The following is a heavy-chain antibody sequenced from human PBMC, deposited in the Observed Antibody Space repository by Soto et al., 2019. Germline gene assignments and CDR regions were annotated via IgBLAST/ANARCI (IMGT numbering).Heavy chain of an antibody. J-gene: IGHJ5*02. D-gene: IGHD3-3*01. CDR3: ARVVVGDYDFWSGYYKPSWFDP. V-gene: IGHV4-34*10. Sequence: SETLSLTCAVYGGSVNGYYWNWIRQPPGKGLEWIGEINHTGGTHYNPSLKSRVTMSVDTSKNQFSLKLSSVTAADTAVYYCARVVVGDYDFWSGYYKPSWFDPWGQGTLVTVSS. CDR1: GGSVNGYY. CDR2: INHTGGT.